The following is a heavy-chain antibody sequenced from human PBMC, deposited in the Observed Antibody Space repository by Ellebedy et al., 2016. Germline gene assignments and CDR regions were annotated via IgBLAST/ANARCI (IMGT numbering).Heavy chain of an antibody. CDR2: IGPAGDT. V-gene: IGHV3-13*01. D-gene: IGHD1-26*01. Sequence: GESLKISCAASGFTFSTYDMHWVRQAAGRGLEWVSAIGPAGDTYYPGSVNGRFTVSRENAKNSLYLQMTSLRAGDTAVYYCARSTVGTTMALDHWGQGTLVTVAS. J-gene: IGHJ4*02. CDR3: ARSTVGTTMALDH. CDR1: GFTFSTYD.